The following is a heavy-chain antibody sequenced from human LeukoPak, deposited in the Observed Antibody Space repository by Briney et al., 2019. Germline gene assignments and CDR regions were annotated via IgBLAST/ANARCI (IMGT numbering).Heavy chain of an antibody. J-gene: IGHJ6*03. Sequence: GGSLRLSCAASGFTFSVYWMSWVRQAPGKGLEWVAHIKEDGSEKSHVDSGKGRFTISRDNAKNTLYLQMNSLRAEDTAVYYCSRFYYYYMDVWGKGTTVTVSS. CDR1: GFTFSVYW. CDR3: SRFYYYYMDV. CDR2: IKEDGSEK. V-gene: IGHV3-7*01.